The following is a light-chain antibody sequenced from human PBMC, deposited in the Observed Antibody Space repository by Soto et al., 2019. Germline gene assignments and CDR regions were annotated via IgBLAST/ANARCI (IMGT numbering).Light chain of an antibody. CDR1: QSVSSY. CDR3: QQRSNWPLT. J-gene: IGKJ4*01. Sequence: EIVLTQSPATLSLSPGARATLSCRASQSVSSYLAWYQQKPGQAPRRLIHNASHRATGIPARFSGSGSGTDFTLTITSLAPEDFAVYYCQQRSNWPLTFGGGTKVEIK. V-gene: IGKV3-11*01. CDR2: NAS.